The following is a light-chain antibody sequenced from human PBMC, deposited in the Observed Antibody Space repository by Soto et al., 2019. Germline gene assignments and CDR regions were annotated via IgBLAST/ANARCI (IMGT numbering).Light chain of an antibody. CDR2: RNN. CDR3: AAWDDSLSGSV. V-gene: IGLV1-47*01. J-gene: IGLJ1*01. CDR1: SSNIGSNY. Sequence: QSALTQPPSASGTPGQRVTISCSGSSSNIGSNYVYWYQQLPGTAPKLLIYRNNQRPSGVPDRFSGSKSGTSASLAISGLRSEDEADYYCAAWDDSLSGSVFGTWTKVTVL.